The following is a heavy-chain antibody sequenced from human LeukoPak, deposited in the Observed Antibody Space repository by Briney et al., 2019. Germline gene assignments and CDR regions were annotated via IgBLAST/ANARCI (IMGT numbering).Heavy chain of an antibody. CDR3: AREGSGWYPFDY. V-gene: IGHV3-66*02. D-gene: IGHD6-19*01. CDR2: IYSDGST. J-gene: IGHJ4*02. Sequence: GGSLRLSCGAFGFTVTSNYMSWVRQAPGKGLEWVSIIYSDGSTYYADSVKGRFTISRDNSKNTLYLQMNSLRLEDTAVYYCAREGSGWYPFDYWGQGTLVTVS. CDR1: GFTVTSNY.